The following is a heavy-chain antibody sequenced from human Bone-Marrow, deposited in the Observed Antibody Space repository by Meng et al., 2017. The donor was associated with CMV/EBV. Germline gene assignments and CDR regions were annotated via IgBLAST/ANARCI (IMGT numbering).Heavy chain of an antibody. CDR2: IYYSGST. J-gene: IGHJ6*02. D-gene: IGHD2-2*01. CDR3: ARDRIVVVPAAIPYSSSAHYYYYGMDV. CDR1: GGSISSSSYY. Sequence: SETLSLTCTVSGGSISSSSYYWGWIRQPPGKGLEWIGSIYYSGSTNYNPSLKSRVTISVDTSKNQFSLKLSSVTAADTAVYYCARDRIVVVPAAIPYSSSAHYYYYGMDVWGQGTTVTVSS. V-gene: IGHV4-39*07.